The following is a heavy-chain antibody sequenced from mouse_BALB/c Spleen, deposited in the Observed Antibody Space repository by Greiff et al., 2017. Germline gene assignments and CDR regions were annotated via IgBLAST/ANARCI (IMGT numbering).Heavy chain of an antibody. CDR3: ARDVLNWDGAWFAY. J-gene: IGHJ3*01. D-gene: IGHD4-1*02. Sequence: DVMLVESGGGLVQPGGSLRLSCATSGFTFTDYYMSWVRQPPGKALEWLGFIRNKANGYTTEYSASVKGRFTISRDNSQSILYLQMNTLRAEDSATYYCARDVLNWDGAWFAYWGQGTLVTVSA. V-gene: IGHV7-3*02. CDR2: IRNKANGYTT. CDR1: GFTFTDYY.